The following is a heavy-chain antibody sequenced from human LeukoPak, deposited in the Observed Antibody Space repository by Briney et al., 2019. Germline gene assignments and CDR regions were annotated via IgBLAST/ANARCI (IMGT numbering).Heavy chain of an antibody. CDR1: RGSISSNNW. V-gene: IGHV4-4*02. CDR2: IYHSGST. D-gene: IGHD3-10*01. CDR3: ARDSYYFGSGSDNTPYNWFDP. J-gene: IGHJ5*02. Sequence: SETLSLTCAVSRGSISSNNWWSWVRQPPGNRLEWIAQIYHSGSTNYNPSLKSRVTISVDKSKNQFSLKLSSVTAADTAMYYCARDSYYFGSGSDNTPYNWFDPWGQGTLVTVSS.